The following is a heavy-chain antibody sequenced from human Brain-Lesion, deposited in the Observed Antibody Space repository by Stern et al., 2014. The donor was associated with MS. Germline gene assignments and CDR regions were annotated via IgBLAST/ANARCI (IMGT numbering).Heavy chain of an antibody. V-gene: IGHV3-30*01. Sequence: VQLAESGGGVVQPGGSLRLSCTASGFTFSGYAVHWVRQAPGEGLEWVGLISFDGSNKYYADSVKGRFTISRDNSKNTLYLQMTSLRTEDTAVYYCARGPHPIPIFGSGSHYPFDFWGQGTLITVSS. D-gene: IGHD3-10*01. J-gene: IGHJ4*02. CDR3: ARGPHPIPIFGSGSHYPFDF. CDR2: ISFDGSNK. CDR1: GFTFSGYA.